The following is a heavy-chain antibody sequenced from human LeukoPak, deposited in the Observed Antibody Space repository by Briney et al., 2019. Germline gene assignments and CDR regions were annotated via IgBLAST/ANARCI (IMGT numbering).Heavy chain of an antibody. V-gene: IGHV2-70*04. J-gene: IGHJ4*02. CDR1: GFSLSTSGMR. Sequence: SGPTLVNPTQTLTLTCPFSGFSLSTSGMRVTWIRQPPAKALDWLARIDWDDDKFYSTSLKTRLTISKDTTKNQVVITMTNMDPVDTATYFCARMDRSCWFFDNWGQGTLVTVSS. D-gene: IGHD6-19*01. CDR3: ARMDRSCWFFDN. CDR2: IDWDDDK.